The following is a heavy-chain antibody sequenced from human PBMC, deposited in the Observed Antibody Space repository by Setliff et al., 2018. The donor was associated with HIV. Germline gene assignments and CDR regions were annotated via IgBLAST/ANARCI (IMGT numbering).Heavy chain of an antibody. D-gene: IGHD6-19*01. J-gene: IGHJ4*02. CDR2: IYYSGST. Sequence: ETLSLTCTVSGGSISSSSYYWIWVRQPPGEGLEWIGNIYYSGSTYYNPSLKSRTTISVDTSQNQFSLKLTSVTAADTAVYYCASQGRSGWLWGGFVSWGQGTLVTVSS. CDR3: ASQGRSGWLWGGFVS. V-gene: IGHV4-39*01. CDR1: GGSISSSSYY.